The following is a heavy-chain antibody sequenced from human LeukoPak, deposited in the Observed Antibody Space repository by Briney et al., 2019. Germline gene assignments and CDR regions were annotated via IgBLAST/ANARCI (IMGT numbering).Heavy chain of an antibody. V-gene: IGHV1-2*02. D-gene: IGHD4-11*01. CDR1: GYTFTDYY. CDR3: ARDRDYSNTERGFDY. CDR2: INPNRGET. Sequence: ASVKVSCKTSGYTFTDYYIHWVRQTPGQGLGWMGWINPNRGETNSAQRFQGRVTMTGDTSISTAYMELRRVTSDDTAVYYCARDRDYSNTERGFDYWGQGTLVTVSS. J-gene: IGHJ4*02.